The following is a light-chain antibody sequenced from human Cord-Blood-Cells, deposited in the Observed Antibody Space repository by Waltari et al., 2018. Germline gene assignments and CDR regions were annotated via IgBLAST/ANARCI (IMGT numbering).Light chain of an antibody. Sequence: SPGERATLSCRASQSVSSSYLAWYQQKPGQAPRLLIYGASSRATGIPDRFSGSGSGTDFTLTISRLEPEDFAVYYCQQYGSSPYTFGQGTKLEIK. V-gene: IGKV3-20*01. CDR1: QSVSSSY. CDR3: QQYGSSPYT. CDR2: GAS. J-gene: IGKJ2*01.